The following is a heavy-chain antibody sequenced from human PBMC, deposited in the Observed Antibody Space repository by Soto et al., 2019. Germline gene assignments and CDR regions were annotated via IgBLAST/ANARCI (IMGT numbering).Heavy chain of an antibody. CDR2: ISGSGGST. Sequence: GVSLILSWAASGFTFSSYAMSWFRQSPGKGLEWVSAISGSGGSTYYADSVKGRFTISRDNSKNTLYLQMNSLRAEDTAVYYCVLLWFGPYVMDVWGQGSTVTVYS. CDR3: VLLWFGPYVMDV. V-gene: IGHV3-23*01. D-gene: IGHD3-10*01. J-gene: IGHJ6*02. CDR1: GFTFSSYA.